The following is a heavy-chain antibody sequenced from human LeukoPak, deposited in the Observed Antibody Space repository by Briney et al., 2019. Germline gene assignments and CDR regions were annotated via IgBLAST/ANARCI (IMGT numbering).Heavy chain of an antibody. Sequence: PGGSLRLSCAASGFTFSSYAMSWVRQAPGKGLEWVSTISGSGAGTYYADSVKGRFTISRDNAKNSLYLQMSTLRAEDTAVYYCARKLTGTTYFGYWGQGILVTVSS. CDR2: ISGSGAGT. V-gene: IGHV3-23*01. J-gene: IGHJ4*02. CDR3: ARKLTGTTYFGY. D-gene: IGHD1-1*01. CDR1: GFTFSSYA.